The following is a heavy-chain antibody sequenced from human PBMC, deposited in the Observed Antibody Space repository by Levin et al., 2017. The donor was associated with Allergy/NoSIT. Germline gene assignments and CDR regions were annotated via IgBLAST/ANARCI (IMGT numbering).Heavy chain of an antibody. CDR3: ARVNIAVAGTAHPNLDY. J-gene: IGHJ4*02. CDR2: IYYSGST. V-gene: IGHV4-39*01. CDR1: GGSIRSSSYY. Sequence: SQTLSLPCTVSGGSIRSSSYYWGWIRQPPGKGLEWIGSIYYSGSTYYNPSLKSRVTISVDTSKNQFSLKLSSVTAADTAVYYCARVNIAVAGTAHPNLDYWGQGTLVTVSS. D-gene: IGHD6-19*01.